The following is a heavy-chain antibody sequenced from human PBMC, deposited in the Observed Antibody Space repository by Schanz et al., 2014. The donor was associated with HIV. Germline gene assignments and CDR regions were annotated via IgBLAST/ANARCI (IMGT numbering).Heavy chain of an antibody. V-gene: IGHV4-34*01. CDR3: ARDNDPYYFDTSGHYDRLFDY. D-gene: IGHD3-22*01. CDR2: INHSGTT. CDR1: AGSFSGYH. Sequence: QVQLQQWGAGLLKPSETLSLTCAVYAGSFSGYHWSWIRQPPGKGLEWIGGINHSGTTNYNPSVNSRVTLSLATSKRQFSCRLPSVTAADTAIYYCARDNDPYYFDTSGHYDRLFDYWGQGTPVTVSS. J-gene: IGHJ4*02.